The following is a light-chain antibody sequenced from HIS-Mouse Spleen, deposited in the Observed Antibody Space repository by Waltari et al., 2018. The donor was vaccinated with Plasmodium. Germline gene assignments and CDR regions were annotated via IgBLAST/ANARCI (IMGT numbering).Light chain of an antibody. CDR2: EDS. CDR1: ALPKKY. Sequence: VSPGQTARITCPGAALPKKYAYWYPQKSGQAPVLVIYEDSKRPPGIPERFSGSSSGTMATLTISGAQVEDEADYYCYSTDSSGNHRVFGGGTKLTVL. J-gene: IGLJ3*02. CDR3: YSTDSSGNHRV. V-gene: IGLV3-10*01.